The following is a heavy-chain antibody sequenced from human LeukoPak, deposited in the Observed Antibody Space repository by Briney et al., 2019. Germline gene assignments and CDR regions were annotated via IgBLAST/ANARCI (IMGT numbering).Heavy chain of an antibody. J-gene: IGHJ5*02. D-gene: IGHD3-22*01. V-gene: IGHV4-59*08. CDR3: ARLGSSGNWFDP. CDR1: GGSISGYY. Sequence: SETLSLTCTVSGGSISGYYWSWIRQPPGKGLEWIGYIYYSGSTDSNPSLKSRVTISVDTSKNQFSLKLSSVTAADTAVYCCARLGSSGNWFDPWGQGTLVTVSS. CDR2: IYYSGST.